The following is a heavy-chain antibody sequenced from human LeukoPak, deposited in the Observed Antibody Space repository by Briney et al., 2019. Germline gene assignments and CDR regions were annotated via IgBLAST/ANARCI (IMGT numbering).Heavy chain of an antibody. J-gene: IGHJ2*01. CDR1: GDSVSSDNAT. D-gene: IGHD1-26*01. Sequence: SQTLSLTCAVSGDSVSSDNATWNWIRQSPSRGLEWLGRTYFRSKWYNDFAASVRGRITINADTSKNQFSLQLNSVTPEDTAVYYCVRQREQVMLYYYFDLWGRGTLVTASS. CDR2: TYFRSKWYN. V-gene: IGHV6-1*01. CDR3: VRQREQVMLYYYFDL.